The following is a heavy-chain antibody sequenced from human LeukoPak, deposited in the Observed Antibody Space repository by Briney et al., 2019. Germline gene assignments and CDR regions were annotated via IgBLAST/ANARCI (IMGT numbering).Heavy chain of an antibody. CDR2: IYYSGST. CDR1: GGSISSGSYY. V-gene: IGHV4-61*01. Sequence: SETLSLTCTVSGGSISSGSYYWSWIRQPPGKGLEWIGYIYYSGSTNYNPSLKSQVTISVDTSKNQFSLKLSSVTAADTAVYYCARDLRVAATPPYYYYYYMDVWGKGTTVTISS. D-gene: IGHD2-15*01. J-gene: IGHJ6*03. CDR3: ARDLRVAATPPYYYYYYMDV.